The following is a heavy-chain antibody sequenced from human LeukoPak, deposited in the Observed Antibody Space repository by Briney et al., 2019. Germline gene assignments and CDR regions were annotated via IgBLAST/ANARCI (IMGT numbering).Heavy chain of an antibody. CDR3: ARDLDY. CDR1: GFTFSSYA. Sequence: GGSLRLSCAASGFTFSSYAMSWVRQAPGKGLEWVSVIYSGGSTYYADSVKGRFTIFRDNSKSTLYLQMNSLRVEDTAVYYCARDLDYWGQGTLVTVSS. CDR2: IYSGGST. V-gene: IGHV3-53*01. J-gene: IGHJ4*02.